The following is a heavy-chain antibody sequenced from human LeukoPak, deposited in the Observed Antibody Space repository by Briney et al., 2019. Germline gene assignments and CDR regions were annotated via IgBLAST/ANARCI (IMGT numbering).Heavy chain of an antibody. CDR1: GGSISSYY. CDR3: AREYSSSWFFEY. CDR2: IYCIGST. J-gene: IGHJ4*02. Sequence: SETLSLTCTVSGGSISSYYWSWIRQPPGKGLEWIGYIYCIGSTNYNPSLKSRVTISVDTSKNQFSLKLSSVTAADTAVYYCAREYSSSWFFEYWGQGTLVTVSS. D-gene: IGHD6-13*01. V-gene: IGHV4-59*01.